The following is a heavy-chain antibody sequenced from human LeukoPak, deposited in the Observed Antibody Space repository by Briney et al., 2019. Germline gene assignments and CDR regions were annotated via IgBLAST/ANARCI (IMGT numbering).Heavy chain of an antibody. J-gene: IGHJ4*02. CDR2: ISYDGSNK. V-gene: IGHV3-30-3*01. Sequence: QPGGSLRLSCAASGFTFSSYAMHWVRQAPGKGLEWVAVISYDGSNKYYADSVKGRFTISRDNSKNTLYLQMNSLRAEDTAVYYCAGSQQWLVLGSSLDYWGQGTLVTVSS. CDR3: AGSQQWLVLGSSLDY. D-gene: IGHD6-19*01. CDR1: GFTFSSYA.